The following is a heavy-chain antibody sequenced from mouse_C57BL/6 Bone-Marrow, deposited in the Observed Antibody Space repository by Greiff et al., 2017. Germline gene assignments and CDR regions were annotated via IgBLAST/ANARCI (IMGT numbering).Heavy chain of an antibody. CDR2: INPNNGGT. V-gene: IGHV1-22*01. J-gene: IGHJ2*01. Sequence: EVQLQQSGPELVKPGASVKMSCKASGYTFTDYNMHWVKQSHGKSLEWIGYINPNNGGTSYNQKFKCKATLTVTQSSSKAYMELRSLTSEYSAVYYCASGYYYFDYWGQGTTLSVSS. D-gene: IGHD2-3*01. CDR1: GYTFTDYN. CDR3: ASGYYYFDY.